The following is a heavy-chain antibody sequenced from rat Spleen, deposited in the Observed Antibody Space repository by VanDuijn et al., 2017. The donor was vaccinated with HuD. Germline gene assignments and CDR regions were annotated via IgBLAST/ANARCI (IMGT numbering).Heavy chain of an antibody. D-gene: IGHD1-6*01. CDR3: TRDRILRSTGFDY. CDR1: GFTFSDYY. J-gene: IGHJ2*01. CDR2: INYDGDST. V-gene: IGHV5-20*01. Sequence: EVQLVESGGGLVQPGRSLKLSCAASGFTFSDYYMAWVRQAPTKGLEWVASINYDGDSTYYRDSVKGRFTISRDNAKSSLYLQMDSLRSEDTATYYCTRDRILRSTGFDYWGRGVMVTVSS.